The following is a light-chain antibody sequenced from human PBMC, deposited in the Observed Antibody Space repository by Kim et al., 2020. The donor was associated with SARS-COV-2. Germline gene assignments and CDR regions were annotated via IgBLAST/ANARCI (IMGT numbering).Light chain of an antibody. J-gene: IGLJ3*02. V-gene: IGLV3-27*01. CDR3: YSAADNNRV. CDR2: KDS. CDR1: VLAKKY. Sequence: SYELTQPSSVSVSLGQTARITCSGDVLAKKYARWFQQKPGQAPVLVIYKDSERPSGIPERFSGSSSGTTVTLTISGAQVEDEADYYCYSAADNNRVFGGGTQLTVL.